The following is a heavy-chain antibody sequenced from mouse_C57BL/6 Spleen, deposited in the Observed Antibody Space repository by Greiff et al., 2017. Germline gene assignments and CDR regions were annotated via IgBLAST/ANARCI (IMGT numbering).Heavy chain of an antibody. V-gene: IGHV1-59*01. CDR2: IDPSDSYT. CDR3: ARPSTVVATGPFAY. Sequence: QVQLQQPGAELVRPGTSVKLSCKASGYTFTSYWMHWVKQRPGQGLEWIGVIDPSDSYTNYNQKFKGKATLTVDTSSSTAYMQLSSLTSEDYAVYYCARPSTVVATGPFAYWGQGTLVTVSA. D-gene: IGHD1-1*01. CDR1: GYTFTSYW. J-gene: IGHJ3*01.